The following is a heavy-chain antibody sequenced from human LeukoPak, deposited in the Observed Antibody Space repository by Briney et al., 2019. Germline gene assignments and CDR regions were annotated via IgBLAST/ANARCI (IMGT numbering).Heavy chain of an antibody. CDR3: ARVRAYYYDSSGYYYSPFDY. J-gene: IGHJ4*02. D-gene: IGHD3-22*01. CDR2: IIPIFGTA. V-gene: IGHV1-69*13. Sequence: SVKVSCKASGGTFSSYAISWVRQAPGQGLEWMGGIIPIFGTANYAQKFQGRVTITADESTSTAYMELSSLRSEDTAVYYCARVRAYYYDSSGYYYSPFDYWGQGALVTVSS. CDR1: GGTFSSYA.